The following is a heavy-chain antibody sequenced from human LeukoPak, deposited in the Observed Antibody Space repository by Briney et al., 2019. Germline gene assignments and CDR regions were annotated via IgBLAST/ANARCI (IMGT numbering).Heavy chain of an antibody. D-gene: IGHD5-18*01. CDR3: ARAGYSYGTGYYFDY. CDR1: GGSISTYY. V-gene: IGHV4-59*01. J-gene: IGHJ4*02. Sequence: SETLSLTCTVSGGSISTYYWSWIRLPPGKSLEWIGYIYYTGATYYNPSLKSRVTISLDTSKNHFSLKLSSVTAADAAVYYYARAGYSYGTGYYFDYWGQGALVTVSS. CDR2: IYYTGAT.